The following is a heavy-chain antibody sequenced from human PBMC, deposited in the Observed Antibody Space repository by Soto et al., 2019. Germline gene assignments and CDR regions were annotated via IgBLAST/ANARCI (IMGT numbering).Heavy chain of an antibody. CDR3: ARGIARGYGRFDP. CDR1: GGSISSYY. V-gene: IGHV4-59*01. CDR2: IYYSGST. Sequence: SETLSLTCTVSGGSISSYYWSWIRQPPGKGLEWIGYIYYSGSTNYNPSLKSRVTISVDTSKNQFSLKLSSVTAAGTAVYYCARGIARGYGRFDPWGQGTLVTVSS. J-gene: IGHJ5*02. D-gene: IGHD5-18*01.